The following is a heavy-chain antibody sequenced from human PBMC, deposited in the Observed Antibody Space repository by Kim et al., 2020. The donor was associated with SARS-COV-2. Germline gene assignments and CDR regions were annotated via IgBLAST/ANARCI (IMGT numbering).Heavy chain of an antibody. CDR3: ARGGENYDFWSVHFDY. V-gene: IGHV6-1*01. Sequence: VKSRITSNPDTSKNQFSLQLNSVTPEDTAVYYCARGGENYDFWSVHFDYWGQGTLVTVSS. J-gene: IGHJ4*02. D-gene: IGHD3-3*01.